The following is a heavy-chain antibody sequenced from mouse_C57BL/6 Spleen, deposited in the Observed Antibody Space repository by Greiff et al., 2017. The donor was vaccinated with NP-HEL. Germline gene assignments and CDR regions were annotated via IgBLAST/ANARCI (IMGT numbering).Heavy chain of an antibody. CDR3: TTRTAQDFDY. CDR1: GFNIKDDY. V-gene: IGHV14-4*01. CDR2: IDPENGDT. D-gene: IGHD3-2*02. J-gene: IGHJ2*01. Sequence: EVMLVESGAELVRPGASVKLSCTASGFNIKDDYMHWVKQRPEQGLEWIGWIDPENGDTEYASKFQGKATITADTSSNTAYLQLSSLTSEDTAVYYCTTRTAQDFDYWGQGTTLTVSS.